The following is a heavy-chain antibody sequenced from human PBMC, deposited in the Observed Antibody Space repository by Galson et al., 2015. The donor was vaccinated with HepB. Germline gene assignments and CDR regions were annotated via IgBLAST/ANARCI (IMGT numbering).Heavy chain of an antibody. J-gene: IGHJ4*02. V-gene: IGHV5-51*01. CDR1: GYIFTNYW. D-gene: IGHD6-19*01. CDR2: IYPGDSDT. CDR3: ARRRWGGYSSGWFPFDY. Sequence: QSGAEVKKPGESLTISCKGFGYIFTNYWIAWVRQMPGKGLEWMGAIYPGDSDTRYSPSFQGQVTISADKSVSTAYLQWSSLEASDTAVYYCARRRWGGYSSGWFPFDYWGQGTLVTVS.